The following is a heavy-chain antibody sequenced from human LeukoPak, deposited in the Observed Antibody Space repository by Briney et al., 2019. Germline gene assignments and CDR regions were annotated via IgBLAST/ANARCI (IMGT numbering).Heavy chain of an antibody. J-gene: IGHJ2*01. CDR1: GGSISSYY. CDR2: IYHSGST. D-gene: IGHD2-21*01. CDR3: VRRSVIYWYLDL. Sequence: SETLSLTCTVSGGSISSYYWSWIRQPPGKGLEWIGYIYHSGSTNYNPSLKSRVTISVDTSKNQLSLKLSSVTAADTAVYYCVRRSVIYWYLDLWGRGTLVTVTS. V-gene: IGHV4-59*08.